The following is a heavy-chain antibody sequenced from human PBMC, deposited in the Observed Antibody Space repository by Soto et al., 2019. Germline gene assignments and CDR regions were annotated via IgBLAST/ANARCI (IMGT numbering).Heavy chain of an antibody. Sequence: GGSLRLSCAASGFTFNTYWMTWVRQAPGKGLEWVASINKDGTVKDYVDSLRDRFTISRDDIKKSLYLQMNYMRAEDTAVYYCVGSTGWIFDHWGRGTLVTVSS. CDR2: INKDGTVK. J-gene: IGHJ4*02. CDR1: GFTFNTYW. D-gene: IGHD2-8*02. CDR3: VGSTGWIFDH. V-gene: IGHV3-7*03.